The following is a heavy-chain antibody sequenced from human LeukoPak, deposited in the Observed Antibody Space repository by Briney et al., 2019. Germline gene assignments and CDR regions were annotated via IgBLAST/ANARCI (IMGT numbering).Heavy chain of an antibody. D-gene: IGHD2-2*01. J-gene: IGHJ4*02. CDR1: GFTFSSYS. V-gene: IGHV3-21*01. CDR3: ARDIVVVPAAETNLDY. Sequence: GGSLRLSCAASGFTFSSYSMNWVRQAPGKGLEWVSSISNSSSYIYYADSVKGRFTISRDNAKNSLYLQMNSLRAEDTAVYYCARDIVVVPAAETNLDYWGQGTLVTVSS. CDR2: ISNSSSYI.